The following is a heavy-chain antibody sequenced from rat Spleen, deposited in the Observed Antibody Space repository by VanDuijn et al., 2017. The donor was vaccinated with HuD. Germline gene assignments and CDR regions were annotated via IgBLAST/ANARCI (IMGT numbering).Heavy chain of an antibody. CDR2: IWTGGST. Sequence: QVQLKESGPGLVQPSQTLSLTCTVSGFSLTGNNVHWVRQPPGKGLEWMGVIWTGGSTAYNSLLKSRLSITRDISKSQVFLKRNRLQTEDRAPYYCGMANRDSYAHFDYWGQGVMVTVSS. V-gene: IGHV2-30*01. CDR1: GFSLTGNN. D-gene: IGHD1-12*01. J-gene: IGHJ2*01. CDR3: GMANRDSYAHFDY.